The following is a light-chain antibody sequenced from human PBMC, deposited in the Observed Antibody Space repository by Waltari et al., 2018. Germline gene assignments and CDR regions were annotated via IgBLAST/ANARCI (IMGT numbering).Light chain of an antibody. V-gene: IGLV8-61*01. CDR3: ALYMGSGIWV. Sequence: QTVVTQEPSLSVSPGGTVTLTCALSSGSPSTTSYATWYQQTPGPVRRTLVYKANARSAGVPDLFSGSIRGNAAALTSTGAQADDEADYCCALYMGSGIWVFGGGTRLTVL. CDR2: KAN. CDR1: SGSPSTTSY. J-gene: IGLJ3*02.